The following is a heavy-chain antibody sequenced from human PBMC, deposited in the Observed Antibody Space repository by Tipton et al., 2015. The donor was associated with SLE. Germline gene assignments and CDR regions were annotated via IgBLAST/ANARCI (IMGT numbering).Heavy chain of an antibody. V-gene: IGHV4-38-2*01. J-gene: IGHJ5*02. CDR1: GYSISPDFY. CDR3: ARCPQGVANWFDP. CDR2: VFHSGTA. D-gene: IGHD2-21*01. Sequence: GLVKPSETLSLTCEVSGYSISPDFYWAWLRQSPGKGLEWIGSVFHSGTAYYNPSLKRRVAMSLSTSRNQVSLNLTSVTAADTALYFCARCPQGVANWFDPWGRGILVTVSS.